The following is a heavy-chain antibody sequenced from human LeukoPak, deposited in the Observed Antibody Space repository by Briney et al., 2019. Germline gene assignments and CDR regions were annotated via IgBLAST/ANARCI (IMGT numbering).Heavy chain of an antibody. J-gene: IGHJ4*02. Sequence: GGSLRLSCAASGFTFSDFGMNWVRQAPGKGLEWVSSTSSKSRYVYYADSVKGRFTISGDNAENSLYLQMNSLRVEDSAVYYCTRQYYDFWSGFYTADYYFDYWGQGTLVTVSS. V-gene: IGHV3-21*01. CDR2: TSSKSRYV. D-gene: IGHD3-3*01. CDR3: TRQYYDFWSGFYTADYYFDY. CDR1: GFTFSDFG.